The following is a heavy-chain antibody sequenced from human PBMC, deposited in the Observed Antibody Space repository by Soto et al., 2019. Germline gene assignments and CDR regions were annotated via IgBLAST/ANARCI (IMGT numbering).Heavy chain of an antibody. Sequence: PSETLSRTCTVSGGSISSGGYYWSWIRQHRGKGLEWLGYIYYSGSTYYNPSLKSRVTISVDTSKNQFSLKLSSVTAADTAVYYCARVAEDFGSGPSRGFAPWGQGTLVTVPS. J-gene: IGHJ5*02. CDR3: ARVAEDFGSGPSRGFAP. CDR1: GGSISSGGYY. V-gene: IGHV4-31*03. CDR2: IYYSGST. D-gene: IGHD3-3*01.